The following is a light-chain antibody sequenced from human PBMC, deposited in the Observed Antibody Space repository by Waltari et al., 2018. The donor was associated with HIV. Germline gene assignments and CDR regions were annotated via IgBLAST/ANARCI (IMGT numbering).Light chain of an antibody. V-gene: IGLV2-14*01. CDR3: SSYTTSSTYV. CDR1: SSDVGAYDY. Sequence: QSALTQPASVSGSPGQSITISCAGTSSDVGAYDYVPWYQQHPGKAPKLMIYEVNNRPSGVSHRFSGSKSATTASLTISGLQAEDEADYYCSSYTTSSTYVFGTGTKVTVL. CDR2: EVN. J-gene: IGLJ1*01.